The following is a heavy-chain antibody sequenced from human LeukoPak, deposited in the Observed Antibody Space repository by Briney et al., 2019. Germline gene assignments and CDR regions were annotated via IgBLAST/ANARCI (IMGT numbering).Heavy chain of an antibody. J-gene: IGHJ4*02. CDR3: AHRRRSGDYFDF. CDR1: GLSLSTGGVG. V-gene: IGHV2-5*01. Sequence: SRPTLVKPTQTLTLTCTFSGLSLSTGGVGVGWVRQPPGKALEWLALIYSNDDERYSPSLKSTLTITKDTSKNQVVLTVTNRDPVDTGTYYCAHRRRSGDYFDFWGQGTLVTVSS. D-gene: IGHD3-10*01. CDR2: IYSNDDE.